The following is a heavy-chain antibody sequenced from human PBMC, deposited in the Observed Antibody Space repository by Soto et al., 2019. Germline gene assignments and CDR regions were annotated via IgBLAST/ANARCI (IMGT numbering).Heavy chain of an antibody. V-gene: IGHV1-18*01. Sequence: APVKVSCKASGYTFTSYGISWVRQAPGQGLEWMGWISAYNGNTNYAQKLQGRVTMTTDTSTSTAYMELRSLRSDDTAVYYCARDHRPLMAMVTARDVFDIWGQGTMVIVSS. D-gene: IGHD5-18*01. CDR3: ARDHRPLMAMVTARDVFDI. CDR2: ISAYNGNT. CDR1: GYTFTSYG. J-gene: IGHJ3*02.